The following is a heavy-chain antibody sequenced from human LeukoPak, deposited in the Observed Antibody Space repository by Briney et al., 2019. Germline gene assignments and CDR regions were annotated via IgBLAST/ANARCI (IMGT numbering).Heavy chain of an antibody. V-gene: IGHV1-46*01. CDR2: INPSGGST. CDR3: ASGSMDDTWIQPGLA. Sequence: ASVKVSCKASGYTFTSYYMNWLRQPPGQGLEWMGIINPSGGSTSYAQKFQGRVTMTRDTSTSTTYMELSSLRYEYTAVYYCASGSMDDTWIQPGLAWGEGALGSVSS. J-gene: IGHJ4*02. CDR1: GYTFTSYY. D-gene: IGHD5-18*01.